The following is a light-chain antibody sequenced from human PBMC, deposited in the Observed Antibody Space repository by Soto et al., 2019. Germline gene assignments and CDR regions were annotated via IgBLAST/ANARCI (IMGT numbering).Light chain of an antibody. J-gene: IGKJ4*01. CDR3: QQYHDWVT. Sequence: ETVMTQSPGTLSVSPGESATLSCGTSQSVSSNLAWYQQKPGQAPRLLIYGASTRATGIPARFSGSGSGTEFTLTISYLRSEDSSVYFCQQYHDWVTFGGGTRVEI. CDR1: QSVSSN. CDR2: GAS. V-gene: IGKV3D-15*01.